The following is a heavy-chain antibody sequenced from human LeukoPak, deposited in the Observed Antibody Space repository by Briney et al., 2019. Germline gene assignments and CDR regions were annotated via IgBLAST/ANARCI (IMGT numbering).Heavy chain of an antibody. CDR2: VFYTGRT. CDR1: GDSMNEYY. V-gene: IGHV4-59*01. CDR3: ARYGYYAYDY. J-gene: IGHJ4*02. D-gene: IGHD3-3*01. Sequence: SETLSLTCTVSGDSMNEYYWSWVRQPPRKGLELIGYVFYTGRTNYRPSLKNRVTISLDTSKNQFSLRLSSVTAADTAVYYCARYGYYAYDYWGQGNLVTVSS.